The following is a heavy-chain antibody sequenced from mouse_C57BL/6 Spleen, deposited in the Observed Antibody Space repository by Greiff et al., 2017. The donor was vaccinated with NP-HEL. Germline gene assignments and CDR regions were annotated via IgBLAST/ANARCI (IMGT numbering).Heavy chain of an antibody. CDR1: GFTFNTYA. CDR3: VRYGYDDGYFDV. CDR2: IRSKSSNYAT. V-gene: IGHV10-3*01. Sequence: EVKLVESGGGLVQPKGSLKLSCAASGFTFNTYAMHWVRQAPGQGLEWVARIRSKSSNYATYYADSVKDRFTISRDDAPSMLYLQMNNRKTEDTAMYYCVRYGYDDGYFDVWGTGTTVTVSS. J-gene: IGHJ1*03. D-gene: IGHD2-2*01.